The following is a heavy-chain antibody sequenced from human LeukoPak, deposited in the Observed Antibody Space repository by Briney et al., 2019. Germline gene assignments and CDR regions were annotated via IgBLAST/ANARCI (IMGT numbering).Heavy chain of an antibody. V-gene: IGHV4-4*07. CDR3: ARGITMVRGISVPNWFDP. J-gene: IGHJ5*02. CDR1: GGSISSYY. Sequence: SEILSLTCTVSGGSISSYYWSWIRQPAGKGLEWIGRIYTSGSTNYNPSLKSRVTMSVDTSKNQFSLKLSSVTAADTAVYYCARGITMVRGISVPNWFDPWGQGTLVTVSS. D-gene: IGHD3-10*01. CDR2: IYTSGST.